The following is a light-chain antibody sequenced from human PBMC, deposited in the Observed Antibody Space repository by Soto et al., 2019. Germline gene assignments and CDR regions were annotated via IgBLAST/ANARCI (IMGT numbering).Light chain of an antibody. CDR2: ANT. V-gene: IGLV1-40*01. CDR1: SSNIGAGYD. CDR3: QSYDSSLSGSV. J-gene: IGLJ3*02. Sequence: QAVVTQPPSVSGAPGQRVTISCTGRSSNIGAGYDVHWYQLLPGTAPKLLIYANTNRPSGVPDRFSGSKSGTSASLAITGLQAEDEADYYCQSYDSSLSGSVFGGGTKLTVL.